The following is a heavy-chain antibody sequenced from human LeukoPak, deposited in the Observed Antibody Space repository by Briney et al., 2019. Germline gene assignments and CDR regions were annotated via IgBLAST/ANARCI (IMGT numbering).Heavy chain of an antibody. Sequence: GGSLRLSCAASGFTFSSYSMNWVRQAPGKGLEWVSSISSSSSYIYYAGSVKGRFTISRDNAKNSLYLQMNSLRAEDTAVYYCARDLTYYGMDVWGQGTTVTVSS. J-gene: IGHJ6*02. V-gene: IGHV3-21*01. CDR1: GFTFSSYS. CDR2: ISSSSSYI. CDR3: ARDLTYYGMDV. D-gene: IGHD4/OR15-4a*01.